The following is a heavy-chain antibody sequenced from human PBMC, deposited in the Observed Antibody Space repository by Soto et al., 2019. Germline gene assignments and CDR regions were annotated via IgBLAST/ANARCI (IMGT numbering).Heavy chain of an antibody. Sequence: QVQLVQSGSEVKTPGASVKVSCKTSGYTFTKYEISWVRQAPGQGLEWMGLISPNSGRANYAQKLQGRVTMTTDTSSSIGYMELRSLRPDDTAVYYCVRQYYDFWTDFLDFDYWGQGNLVTVSS. J-gene: IGHJ4*02. V-gene: IGHV1-18*01. D-gene: IGHD3-3*01. CDR3: VRQYYDFWTDFLDFDY. CDR1: GYTFTKYE. CDR2: ISPNSGRA.